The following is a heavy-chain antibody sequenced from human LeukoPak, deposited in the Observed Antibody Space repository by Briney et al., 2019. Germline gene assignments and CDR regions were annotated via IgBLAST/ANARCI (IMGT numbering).Heavy chain of an antibody. D-gene: IGHD3-3*01. CDR3: AEGKGVSWRGYYCLSY. V-gene: IGHV3-30*02. CDR2: IRYDGSNK. CDR1: GFTFSSYG. Sequence: GGSLRLSCAASGFTFSSYGMHWVRQAPGKGLEGVAFIRYDGSNKYYADSVKGRFTISRDNSKNTLYLQMNGLRAEDTTVYYWAEGKGVSWRGYYCLSYWGQGTPVTVSS. J-gene: IGHJ4*02.